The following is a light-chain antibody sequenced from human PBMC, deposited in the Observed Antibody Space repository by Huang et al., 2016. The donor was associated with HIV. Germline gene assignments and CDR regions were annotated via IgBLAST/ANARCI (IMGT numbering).Light chain of an antibody. J-gene: IGKJ3*01. CDR3: QQLKTYPIT. V-gene: IGKV1-9*01. CDR2: AAS. Sequence: IQFTQSPSSLSASVGDRVTITCRASQGIGLYLVWYQQKPWKAPKLLIYAASTLQSGVPSRLIGSGSGTDFTLTISSLQPEDFATYYCQQLKTYPITFGPGTQVDIK. CDR1: QGIGLY.